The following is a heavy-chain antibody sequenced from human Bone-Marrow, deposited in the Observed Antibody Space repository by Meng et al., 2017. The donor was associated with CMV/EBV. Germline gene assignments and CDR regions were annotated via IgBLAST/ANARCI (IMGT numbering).Heavy chain of an antibody. CDR1: G. CDR2: ISYDGSNK. J-gene: IGHJ5*02. V-gene: IGHV3-30*18. Sequence: GMHWVRQAPGKGLEWVAVISYDGSNKYYADSVKGRFTISRDNSKNTLYLQMNSLRAEDTAVYYCAKGGHDYSSGWYYFGSFDNWFDPWGQGTLVTVSS. CDR3: AKGGHDYSSGWYYFGSFDNWFDP. D-gene: IGHD6-19*01.